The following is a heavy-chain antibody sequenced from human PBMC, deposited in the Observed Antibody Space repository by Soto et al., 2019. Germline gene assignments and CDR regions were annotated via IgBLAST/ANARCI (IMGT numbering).Heavy chain of an antibody. Sequence: EVQLVESGGGLVQPGGSLRLSCAASGIPVSSNYMTWVLQAPGKGLEWVSVLHSGGDTYYANSVKGRFTISRHDSTNTLFLQMNSLTPEDTAVYYCARDGPYYYASRMDVWGQGTTVTVSS. CDR2: LHSGGDT. J-gene: IGHJ6*02. CDR1: GIPVSSNY. CDR3: ARDGPYYYASRMDV. V-gene: IGHV3-53*04. D-gene: IGHD3-10*01.